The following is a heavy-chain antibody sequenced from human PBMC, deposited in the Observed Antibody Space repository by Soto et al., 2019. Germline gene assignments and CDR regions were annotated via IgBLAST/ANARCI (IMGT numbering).Heavy chain of an antibody. CDR1: GFTFSSYA. CDR2: ISGSGGST. D-gene: IGHD6-13*01. V-gene: IGHV3-23*01. CDR3: AKFSGYSRSWIDH. Sequence: GGSLRLSCTASGFTFSSYAMSWVRQAPGKGLEWVSVISGSGGSTYYADSVKGRFTISRDNSKNTLYLQMNSLRAEDTAVFYCAKFSGYSRSWIDHWGQGTLVTVSS. J-gene: IGHJ4*02.